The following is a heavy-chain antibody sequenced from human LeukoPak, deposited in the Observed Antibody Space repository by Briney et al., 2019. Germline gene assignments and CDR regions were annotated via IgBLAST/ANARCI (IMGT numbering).Heavy chain of an antibody. CDR1: GGTFSSYA. V-gene: IGHV1-69*05. J-gene: IGHJ5*02. CDR3: ARVGIAAAGVWYNWFDP. D-gene: IGHD6-13*01. CDR2: IIPTFGTA. Sequence: SVKVSCKASGGTFSSYAISWVRQAPGQGLEWMGGIIPTFGTANYAQKFQGRVTITTDESTSTAYMELSSLRSEDTAVYYCARVGIAAAGVWYNWFDPWGQGTLVTVSS.